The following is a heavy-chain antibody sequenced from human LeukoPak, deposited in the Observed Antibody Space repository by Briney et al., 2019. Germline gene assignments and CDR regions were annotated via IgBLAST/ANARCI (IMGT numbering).Heavy chain of an antibody. V-gene: IGHV4-59*08. CDR1: GGSISDYY. J-gene: IGHJ4*02. CDR2: IYYSGST. CDR3: ARQTGYLAY. D-gene: IGHD3-9*01. Sequence: ASETLPLTCTVSGGSISDYYWSWIRQPPGKGLEWIGHIYYSGSTNYNPSLKSRVTISVDTSKNQFSLKLSSVTAADTAVYFCARQTGYLAYWGQGTLVTVSS.